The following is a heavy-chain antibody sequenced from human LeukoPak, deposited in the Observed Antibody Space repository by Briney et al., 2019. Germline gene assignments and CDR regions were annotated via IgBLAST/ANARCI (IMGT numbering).Heavy chain of an antibody. Sequence: GGSLRLSCAASGFSISSYGMHWVRQAPGKGLEWVAVISYDAFDKYYADSVKGRFTIARDNSKNTLYLQMNSLRAEDTAVYYCAKGTMVRGDHWGQGTLVTVSS. CDR3: AKGTMVRGDH. CDR1: GFSISSYG. D-gene: IGHD3-10*01. CDR2: ISYDAFDK. J-gene: IGHJ4*02. V-gene: IGHV3-30*18.